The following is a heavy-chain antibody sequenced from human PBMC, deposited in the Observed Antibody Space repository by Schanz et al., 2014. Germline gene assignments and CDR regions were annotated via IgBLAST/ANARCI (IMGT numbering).Heavy chain of an antibody. J-gene: IGHJ6*04. D-gene: IGHD2-21*02. Sequence: QVQLAESGGGVVQPGRSLRLSCAASGFAFNNYGMHWVRQAPGKGLEWGAIIWYDGNNKKYADSVKGRFTISRDNFKNTLCMQMKSPRAEDTTAHYCARGGSSDCAIAVDIRDVWGKGTTVTVSS. CDR3: ARGGSSDCAIAVDIRDV. V-gene: IGHV3-33*01. CDR1: GFAFNNYG. CDR2: IWYDGNNK.